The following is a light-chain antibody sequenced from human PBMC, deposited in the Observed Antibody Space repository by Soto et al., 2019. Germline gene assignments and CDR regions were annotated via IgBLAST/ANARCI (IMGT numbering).Light chain of an antibody. J-gene: IGLJ2*01. CDR1: SSNIGAGYD. V-gene: IGLV1-40*01. CDR2: GNS. CDR3: QSYDSSLSGWV. Sequence: QAVVTQPPSVSGAPGQRVTISCTGSSSNIGAGYDVHWYQQLPGTAPKLLIYGNSNRPSGVPDRFSGSKSGTSASLAITGXXXXXXXXYYRQSYDSSLSGWVFGGGTKLTVL.